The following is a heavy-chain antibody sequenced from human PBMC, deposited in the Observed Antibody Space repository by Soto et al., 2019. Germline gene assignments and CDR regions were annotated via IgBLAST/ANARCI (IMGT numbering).Heavy chain of an antibody. CDR2: ISSSGDIP. V-gene: IGHV3-23*01. CDR3: AKVNSIVGDGDHDY. J-gene: IGHJ4*02. Sequence: EVQLLESGGGLVQPGGSLSLSCAASGFTFTTYAMSWVRQPPGKGLEWVSGISSSGDIPYYADSVKGRFTISRDKSKKTVYLQMNSLRAEDTALYYCAKVNSIVGDGDHDYWGQGTLVSVSS. CDR1: GFTFTTYA. D-gene: IGHD4-17*01.